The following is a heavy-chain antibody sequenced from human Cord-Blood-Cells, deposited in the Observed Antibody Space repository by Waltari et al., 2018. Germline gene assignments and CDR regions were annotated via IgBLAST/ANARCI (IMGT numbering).Heavy chain of an antibody. CDR3: AKSGSYYYYYYYMDV. V-gene: IGHV3-23*01. CDR2: ISGSGGSK. CDR1: GFTFSSYA. Sequence: EVQLLESGGGLVQPGGALRLSCAASGFTFSSYAMSWVRQAPGKGLEWVSAISGSGGSKYYADSVKGLFTISRDNSKNTLYLQMNSLRAEDTAVYYCAKSGSYYYYYYYMDVWGKGTTVTVSS. D-gene: IGHD1-26*01. J-gene: IGHJ6*03.